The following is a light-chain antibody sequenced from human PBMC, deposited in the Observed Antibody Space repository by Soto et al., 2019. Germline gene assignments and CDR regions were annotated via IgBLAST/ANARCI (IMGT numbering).Light chain of an antibody. J-gene: IGKJ4*01. CDR1: QGISNY. CDR3: QKYNTAPLT. Sequence: DIQMTQFPSSLSASVGDRVTITCRASQGISNYLAWYQQIPGKAPKVLIYDASTLQSGVPSRFSGRGSGTDFTLIISSLQPEDVATYYCQKYNTAPLTFGGGTKVDIK. CDR2: DAS. V-gene: IGKV1-27*01.